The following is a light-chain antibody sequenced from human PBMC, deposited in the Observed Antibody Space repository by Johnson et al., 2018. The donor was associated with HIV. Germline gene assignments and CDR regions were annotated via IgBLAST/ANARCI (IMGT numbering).Light chain of an antibody. CDR3: GTWDSSLSAFYV. Sequence: QSVLTQPPSVSAAPGQKVTISFSGSSSNIGNNYVSWYQQLPGTAPKLLIYENNKRPSGIPDRFSGSKSGTSATLGITGLQTGDEADYYCGTWDSSLSAFYVVGTGTKVTVL. CDR2: ENN. CDR1: SSNIGNNY. J-gene: IGLJ1*01. V-gene: IGLV1-51*02.